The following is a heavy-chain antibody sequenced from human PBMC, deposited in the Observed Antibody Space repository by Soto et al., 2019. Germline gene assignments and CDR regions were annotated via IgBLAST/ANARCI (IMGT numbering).Heavy chain of an antibody. CDR3: ARGHSGYGDF. CDR1: GYSFTNYW. D-gene: IGHD5-12*01. CDR2: IDPSDSHT. V-gene: IGHV5-10-1*01. J-gene: IGHJ4*02. Sequence: EVQLVQSGAEVKKPGESLRISCKASGYSFTNYWIFWVRQMPGKGLEWMGRIDPSDSHTNYSPSLQGHITISSDKSVTTAYLQWSSLQASDTDMYYCARGHSGYGDFWGQGTLVTVSS.